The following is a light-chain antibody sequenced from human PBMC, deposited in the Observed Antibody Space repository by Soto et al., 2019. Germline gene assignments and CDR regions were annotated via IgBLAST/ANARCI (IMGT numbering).Light chain of an antibody. CDR2: DVF. CDR3: HQRRDWPRT. V-gene: IGKV3-11*01. CDR1: QSVSTY. Sequence: EIVLTQSPATLSLSPGERATLSCRASQSVSTYLVWYQQKPGQAPRLLIHDVFNRATVIPARFSGSGSGTDFTLTISSLEPEDFAVYYCHQRRDWPRTFGQGTKVEIK. J-gene: IGKJ1*01.